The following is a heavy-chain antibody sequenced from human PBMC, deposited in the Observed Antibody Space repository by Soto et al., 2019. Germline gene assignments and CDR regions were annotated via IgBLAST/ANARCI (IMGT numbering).Heavy chain of an antibody. CDR3: ARAYDFWSTKPSLDY. CDR1: GYTFTSYG. CDR2: ISAYNGDT. J-gene: IGHJ4*02. D-gene: IGHD3-3*01. Sequence: ASVKVSCKASGYTFTSYGVSWVRQAPGQGLEWMGWISAYNGDTNYAQKLQGRVAMTTDTSTSTAYMELRSLRSDDTAVYYCARAYDFWSTKPSLDYWGQRTLVTVSS. V-gene: IGHV1-18*01.